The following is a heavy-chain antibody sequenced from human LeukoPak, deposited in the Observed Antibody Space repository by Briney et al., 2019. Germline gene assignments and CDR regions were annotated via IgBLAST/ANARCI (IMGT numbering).Heavy chain of an antibody. CDR3: AKTFWAGSWYYDY. D-gene: IGHD6-13*01. Sequence: GGSLRLSCAASGFTFSSYAMSWARQAPGKGLEWVSAISGSGGSTYYADSVKGRFTISRDNSKNTLYLQMNSLRAEDTAVYYCAKTFWAGSWYYDYWGQGTLVTVSS. V-gene: IGHV3-23*01. CDR2: ISGSGGST. J-gene: IGHJ4*02. CDR1: GFTFSSYA.